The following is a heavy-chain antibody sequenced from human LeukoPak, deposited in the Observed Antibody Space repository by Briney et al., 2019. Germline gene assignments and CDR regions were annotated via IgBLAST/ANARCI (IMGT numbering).Heavy chain of an antibody. Sequence: SQTLSLTCTVSGGSISSGDYYWSWIRQPPGKGLEWIGYIYYSGSTYYNPSLKSRVTISVDTSKNQFSLKLSSVTAADTAVYYCARGRVGGDAFDIWGHATMVTVSS. CDR3: ARGRVGGDAFDI. V-gene: IGHV4-30-4*08. CDR1: GGSISSGDYY. D-gene: IGHD4-23*01. CDR2: IYYSGST. J-gene: IGHJ3*02.